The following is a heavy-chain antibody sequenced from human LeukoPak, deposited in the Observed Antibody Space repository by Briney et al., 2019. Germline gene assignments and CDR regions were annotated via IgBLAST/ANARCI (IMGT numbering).Heavy chain of an antibody. CDR2: LSPKSGDT. Sequence: ASVRVSCTASGYTFTSFDINWVRQPPGQGQEWMGVLSPKSGDTAYAPKFLGRVTMTRNTSISTAYMELHSLTSEDTAVYYCATEGVGVSSSLYRQQFYMDDWGIGTTVTVSS. J-gene: IGHJ6*03. D-gene: IGHD6-6*01. CDR3: ATEGVGVSSSLYRQQFYMDD. V-gene: IGHV1-8*01. CDR1: GYTFTSFD.